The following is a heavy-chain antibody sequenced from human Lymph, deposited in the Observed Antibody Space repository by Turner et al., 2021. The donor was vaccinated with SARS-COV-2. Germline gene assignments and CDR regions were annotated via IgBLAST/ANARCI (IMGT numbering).Heavy chain of an antibody. CDR3: ARQGWLRGYFDY. V-gene: IGHV4-39*01. Sequence: QVQLQESGPGLVKPSETLYLTCTVSGGSVTSCSYSWGWIRQPPGRGREWIGNIYSSGSTYYNPSLKSRVTISVDTSKNQFSLELSSVTAADTAVYYCARQGWLRGYFDYWSQGTLVTVSS. CDR1: GGSVTSCSYS. CDR2: IYSSGST. D-gene: IGHD5-18*01. J-gene: IGHJ4*02.